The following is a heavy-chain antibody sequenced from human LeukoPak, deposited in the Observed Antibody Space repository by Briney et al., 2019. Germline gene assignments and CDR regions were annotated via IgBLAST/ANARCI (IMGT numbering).Heavy chain of an antibody. Sequence: GGSLRLSCAASGFTVSSNYMSWVRQAPGKGLEWVGRIKSKTDGGTTDYAAPVKGRFTISRDDSKNTLYLQMNSLKTEDTAVYYCTTVEWELVLGEAFDIWGQGTMVTVSS. CDR2: IKSKTDGGTT. J-gene: IGHJ3*02. CDR1: GFTVSSNY. V-gene: IGHV3-15*01. CDR3: TTVEWELVLGEAFDI. D-gene: IGHD1-26*01.